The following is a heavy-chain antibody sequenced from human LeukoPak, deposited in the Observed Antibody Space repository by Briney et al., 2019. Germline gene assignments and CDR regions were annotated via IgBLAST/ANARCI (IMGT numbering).Heavy chain of an antibody. Sequence: PSETLSLTCTVSGGSISRSSYYWGWIRQPPGEGLEWIGSIYYSGSTYYNPSLKSRVTISVDTSKNQISLKLNSVTVADTAVYYCARDPPTRQYTNSFSLDYWGQGTLVTVSS. CDR1: GGSISRSSYY. J-gene: IGHJ4*02. CDR2: IYYSGST. V-gene: IGHV4-39*02. CDR3: ARDPPTRQYTNSFSLDY. D-gene: IGHD6-13*01.